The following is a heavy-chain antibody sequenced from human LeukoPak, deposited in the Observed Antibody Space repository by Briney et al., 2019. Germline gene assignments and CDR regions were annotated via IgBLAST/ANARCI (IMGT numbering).Heavy chain of an antibody. D-gene: IGHD6-19*01. V-gene: IGHV3-30*04. Sequence: PGRSLRLSCAASGFTFSSYAMHWVRQAPGKGLEWVAVISYDGSNKYYADSVKGRFTISRDNSKNTLYLQMNSLRAEDTAVYYCARELGLPLSSGGYHTVFDYWGQGTLVTVSS. CDR2: ISYDGSNK. J-gene: IGHJ4*02. CDR3: ARELGLPLSSGGYHTVFDY. CDR1: GFTFSSYA.